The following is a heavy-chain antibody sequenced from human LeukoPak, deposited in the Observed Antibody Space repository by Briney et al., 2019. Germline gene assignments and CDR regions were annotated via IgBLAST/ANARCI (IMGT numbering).Heavy chain of an antibody. D-gene: IGHD1-26*01. J-gene: IGHJ4*02. V-gene: IGHV4-59*01. CDR3: ARYNGTYYTY. CDR2: IFYTGTT. CDR1: GGSLSSFY. Sequence: SETLSLTCTVSGGSLSSFYWSWIRQPPGKGLEWIGYIFYTGTTNYNPSLKSRVTISVDTSKNQFSLKLSSVTAADTAVYYCARYNGTYYTYWGQGTLVTVSP.